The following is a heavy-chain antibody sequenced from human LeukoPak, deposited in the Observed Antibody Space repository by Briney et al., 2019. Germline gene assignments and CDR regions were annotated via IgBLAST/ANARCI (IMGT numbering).Heavy chain of an antibody. V-gene: IGHV3-53*04. D-gene: IGHD5-18*01. CDR2: IYSGGST. J-gene: IGHJ4*02. CDR3: ARGYSYGYGY. Sequence: GRSLRLSCTDSGFSGTFYGMHWVRQAPGKGLEWVSVIYSGGSTYYADSVKGRFTISRHNSKNTLYLQMNSLRAEDTAVYYCARGYSYGYGYWGQGTLVTVSS. CDR1: GFSGTFYG.